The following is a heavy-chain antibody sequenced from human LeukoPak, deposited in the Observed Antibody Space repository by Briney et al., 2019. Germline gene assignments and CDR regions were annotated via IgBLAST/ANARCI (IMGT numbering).Heavy chain of an antibody. Sequence: ASVKVSCKASGYTFAIYGISWVRQAPGQGLEWMGWISAYNGNTNYSQKLRGRVTMTTDTSTSTAYRELKSLRSDDTAVYDCVRDLGYYGSGSYYKYYYYYYYMDVWGKGTTVTVSS. D-gene: IGHD3-10*01. CDR1: GYTFAIYG. CDR2: ISAYNGNT. V-gene: IGHV1-18*01. CDR3: VRDLGYYGSGSYYKYYYYYYYMDV. J-gene: IGHJ6*03.